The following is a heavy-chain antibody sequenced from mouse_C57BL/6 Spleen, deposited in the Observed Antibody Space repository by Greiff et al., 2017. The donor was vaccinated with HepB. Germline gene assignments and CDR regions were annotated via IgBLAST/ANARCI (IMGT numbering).Heavy chain of an antibody. V-gene: IGHV5-17*01. J-gene: IGHJ3*01. CDR2: ISSGSSTI. D-gene: IGHD2-4*01. CDR1: GFTFSDYG. CDR3: ARSAIYYDYDEGAAY. Sequence: EVNLVESGGGLVKPGGSLKLSCAASGFTFSDYGMHWVRQAPEKGLEWVAYISSGSSTIYYADTVKGRFTISRDNAKNTLFLQMTSLRSEDTAMYYCARSAIYYDYDEGAAYWGQGTLVTVSA.